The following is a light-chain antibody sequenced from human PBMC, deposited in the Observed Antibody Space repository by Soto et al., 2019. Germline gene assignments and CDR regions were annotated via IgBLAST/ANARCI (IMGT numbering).Light chain of an antibody. J-gene: IGKJ5*01. CDR2: GAS. CDR3: QQYDNSPIT. CDR1: QSVSSNY. Sequence: EIVLTQYPGTLSWSPGERATLSCWASQSVSSNYLAWYQQKPGKAPRLLIYGASSRATGIPDRLSGRGSGTDLTLTISRLETEDFEVYYCQQYDNSPITFGHGTRLEIK. V-gene: IGKV3-20*01.